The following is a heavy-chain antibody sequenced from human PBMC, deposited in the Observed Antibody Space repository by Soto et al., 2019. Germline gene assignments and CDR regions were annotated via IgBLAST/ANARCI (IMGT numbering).Heavy chain of an antibody. D-gene: IGHD3-3*01. V-gene: IGHV1-18*01. CDR1: GYSFPSYG. Sequence: ASVKVSCKAFGYSFPSYGITWVRQAPGQRLEWMGWVSGYNRNTNYAQKFQDRVTMTTDTSTSTAYMELRSLRSDDTAAYYCARGGDIDFWSGYSREYSYYGMDVWGQGTTVTVSS. J-gene: IGHJ6*02. CDR3: ARGGDIDFWSGYSREYSYYGMDV. CDR2: VSGYNRNT.